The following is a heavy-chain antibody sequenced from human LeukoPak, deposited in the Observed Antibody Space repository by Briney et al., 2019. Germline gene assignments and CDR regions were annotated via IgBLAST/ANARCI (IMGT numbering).Heavy chain of an antibody. D-gene: IGHD1-26*01. Sequence: GGSLRLSCAASGFTFSSYAMSWVRQAPGEGLEWVSAIRDSGGSTYYADSVKGRFTISRDNSKNTLYLQMNSLRAEDTAVYYCAKDTVKGSYSVFDYWGQGTLDTVSS. V-gene: IGHV3-23*01. J-gene: IGHJ4*02. CDR2: IRDSGGST. CDR1: GFTFSSYA. CDR3: AKDTVKGSYSVFDY.